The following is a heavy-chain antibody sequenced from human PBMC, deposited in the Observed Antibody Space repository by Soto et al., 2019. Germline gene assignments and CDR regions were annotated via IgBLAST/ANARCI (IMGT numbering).Heavy chain of an antibody. Sequence: SETLSLTCAVYGGSFSGYYWSWIRQPPGKGLEWIGYIYYSGSTNYNPSLKSRVTISVDTSKNQFSLKLSSVTAADTAVYYCARFPSTERGRDYWGQGTLVTVSS. CDR1: GGSFSGYY. CDR2: IYYSGST. D-gene: IGHD3-10*01. V-gene: IGHV4-59*01. CDR3: ARFPSTERGRDY. J-gene: IGHJ4*02.